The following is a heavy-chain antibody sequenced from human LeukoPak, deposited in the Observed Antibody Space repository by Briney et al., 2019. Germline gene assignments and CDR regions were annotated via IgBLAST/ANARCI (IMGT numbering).Heavy chain of an antibody. J-gene: IGHJ4*02. V-gene: IGHV3-64*01. D-gene: IGHD1-26*01. CDR3: ARDNAGSVGRRNTPLKH. CDR1: GFTFSSYA. CDR2: ISSNGGST. Sequence: PGGPLRLSCAASGFTFSSYAMHWVRQAPGKGLEYVSAISSNGGSTYYANSVKGRFTISRDNSKNTLYLQMGSLRAEDMAVYYCARDNAGSVGRRNTPLKHWGQGTLVTVSS.